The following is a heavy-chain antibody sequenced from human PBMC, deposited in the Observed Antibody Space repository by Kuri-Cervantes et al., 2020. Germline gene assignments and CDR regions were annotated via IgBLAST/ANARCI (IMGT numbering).Heavy chain of an antibody. CDR1: GGSISSGDYY. J-gene: IGHJ4*02. V-gene: IGHV4-30-4*01. CDR2: IYYSGST. Sequence: LRLSCTVSGGSISSGDYYWSWIRQPPGKGLEWIGYIYYSGSTYHNPSLKSRVTISVDTSKNQFSLKLSSVTAADTAVYYCASMTTGNFDYRGQGTLVTVSS. D-gene: IGHD4-17*01. CDR3: ASMTTGNFDY.